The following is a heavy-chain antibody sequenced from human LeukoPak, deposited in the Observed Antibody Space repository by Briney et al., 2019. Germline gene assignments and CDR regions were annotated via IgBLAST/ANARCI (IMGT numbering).Heavy chain of an antibody. D-gene: IGHD2-2*01. V-gene: IGHV3-21*01. J-gene: IGHJ4*02. CDR1: GFTFSSYN. Sequence: PGGSLRLSCAASGFTFSSYNMNWVRQAPGKGLEWVSSISSSSSYIYYADSVKGRFTISRDNAKNSLYLQMNSLRAEDTAVYYCASNYCSSTSCYYHAGDYWGQGTLVTVSS. CDR3: ASNYCSSTSCYYHAGDY. CDR2: ISSSSSYI.